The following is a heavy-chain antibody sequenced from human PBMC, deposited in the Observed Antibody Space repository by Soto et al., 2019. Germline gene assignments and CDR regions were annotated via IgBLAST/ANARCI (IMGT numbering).Heavy chain of an antibody. J-gene: IGHJ4*02. V-gene: IGHV1-2*02. Sequence: ASVKVSCKASGYTFTRYYMNWVRQAPGQGLEWMGWINPDSGDTDYAQKFQGRVTMTRDASISTAYLEVNSLRSDDTAMYYCTTHARYYYNDYWGQGTLVTVSS. D-gene: IGHD3-16*02. CDR2: INPDSGDT. CDR3: TTHARYYYNDY. CDR1: GYTFTRYY.